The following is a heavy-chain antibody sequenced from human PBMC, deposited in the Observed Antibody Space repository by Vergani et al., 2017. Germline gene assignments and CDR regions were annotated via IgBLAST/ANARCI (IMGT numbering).Heavy chain of an antibody. V-gene: IGHV4-61*02. CDR1: GGPFRTGGQS. CDR3: ARDGDEYDKDALDV. CDR2: IYTSGAT. J-gene: IGHJ3*01. Sequence: QVQLQESGPGLVKPSQTLSLTCTVSGGPFRTGGQSWTSLRQSAGKGLEWIGRIYTSGATNYNPSLRSRAIMSADAAKNQFSLKLTSVTAADTAVYYCARDGDEYDKDALDVWGQGTKVTVTS. D-gene: IGHD2-21*01.